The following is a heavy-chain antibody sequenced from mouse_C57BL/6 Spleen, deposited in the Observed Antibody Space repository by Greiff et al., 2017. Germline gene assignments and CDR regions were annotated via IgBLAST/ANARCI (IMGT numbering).Heavy chain of an antibody. CDR2: IYPGDGDT. J-gene: IGHJ1*03. CDR1: GYAFSSSW. Sequence: LQESGPELVKPGASVKISCKASGYAFSSSWMNWVKQRPGKGLEWIGRIYPGDGDTNYNGKFKGKATLTADKSSSTAYMQLSSLTSEDSAAYFCARPHYYGSSYEGWYFDVWGTGTTVTVSS. CDR3: ARPHYYGSSYEGWYFDV. D-gene: IGHD1-1*01. V-gene: IGHV1-82*01.